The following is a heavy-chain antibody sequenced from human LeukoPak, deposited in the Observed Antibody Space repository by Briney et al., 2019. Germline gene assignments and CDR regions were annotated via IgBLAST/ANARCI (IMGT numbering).Heavy chain of an antibody. D-gene: IGHD3-9*01. J-gene: IGHJ6*03. Sequence: PSETLSLTCTVSGYSISSGYYWGWIRQPPGKGLEWIGRIYTSGSTNYNPSLKSRVTISVDTSKNQFSLKLSSVTAADTAVYYCARGPNAPRYFDWLSPYYYYMDVWGKGTTVTISS. CDR3: ARGPNAPRYFDWLSPYYYYMDV. CDR1: GYSISSGYY. CDR2: IYTSGST. V-gene: IGHV4-38-2*02.